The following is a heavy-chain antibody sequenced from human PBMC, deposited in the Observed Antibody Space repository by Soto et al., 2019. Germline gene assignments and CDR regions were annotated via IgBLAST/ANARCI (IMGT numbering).Heavy chain of an antibody. J-gene: IGHJ4*02. CDR1: GDSVRNDY. V-gene: IGHV4-59*02. CDR2: ISYSGSL. CDR3: ARGRDGDYFDY. Sequence: SETLSLTCTVSGDSVRNDYNSWIRQPPGKGLEWNGDISYSGSLNYNPSLKSRVTISVDTSKNQFSLKLSSVTAADTAVYYCARGRDGDYFDYWGQGTLVTAPQ. D-gene: IGHD4-17*01.